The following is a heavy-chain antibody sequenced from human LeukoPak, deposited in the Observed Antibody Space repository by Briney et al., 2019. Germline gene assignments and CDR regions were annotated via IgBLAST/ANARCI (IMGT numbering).Heavy chain of an antibody. V-gene: IGHV3-11*04. CDR3: ARDRNRHDSSGYLFDY. CDR2: ISSSGSTI. Sequence: KAGGSLRLSCAASGFTFSDYYMSWIRQAPGKGLEWVSYISSSGSTIYYADSVKGRFTISRDNAKNSLYLQMNSLRAEDTAVYYCARDRNRHDSSGYLFDYWGQGTLVTVSS. CDR1: GFTFSDYY. D-gene: IGHD3-22*01. J-gene: IGHJ4*02.